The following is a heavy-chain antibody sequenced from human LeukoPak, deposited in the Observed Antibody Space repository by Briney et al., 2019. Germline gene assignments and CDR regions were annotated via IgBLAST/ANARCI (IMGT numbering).Heavy chain of an antibody. CDR1: GYTFTSYG. V-gene: IGHV1-18*01. D-gene: IGHD3-10*01. CDR2: ISAYNGNT. J-gene: IGHJ4*02. Sequence: ASVKVSCKASGYTFTSYGISWVRQAHGQGLEWMGWISAYNGNTNYAQKLQGRVTMTTDTSTSTAYMELRSLRSDDTAVYYCTRVWWFGELFDVRGGDYWGQGTLVTVSS. CDR3: TRVWWFGELFDVRGGDY.